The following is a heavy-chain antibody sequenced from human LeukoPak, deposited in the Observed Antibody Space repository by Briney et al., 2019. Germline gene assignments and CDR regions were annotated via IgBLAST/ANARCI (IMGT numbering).Heavy chain of an antibody. D-gene: IGHD2-8*01. Sequence: GGSLRLSGQASGLTLGSYEITWVGRAPGKGLEWVSYISSSGSTIYYADSVKGRFTISRDNAKNSLYLQMNSLRAEDTAVYYCARNVDYWGQGTLVTVSS. CDR3: ARNVDY. J-gene: IGHJ4*02. CDR2: ISSSGSTI. CDR1: GLTLGSYE. V-gene: IGHV3-48*03.